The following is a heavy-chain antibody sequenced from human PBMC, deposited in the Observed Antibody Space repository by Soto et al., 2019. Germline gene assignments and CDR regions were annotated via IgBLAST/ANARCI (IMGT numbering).Heavy chain of an antibody. D-gene: IGHD3-22*01. V-gene: IGHV1-69*13. CDR2: IIPIFGTA. J-gene: IGHJ4*02. Sequence: SVKVSCKASGGTFSSYAISWVRQAPGQGLEWMGGIIPIFGTANYAQKFQGRVTITADESTSTAYMELSSLRSEDTAVYYCARDRYYYDSSGYYYYYFDYWGQGTLVTVS. CDR1: GGTFSSYA. CDR3: ARDRYYYDSSGYYYYYFDY.